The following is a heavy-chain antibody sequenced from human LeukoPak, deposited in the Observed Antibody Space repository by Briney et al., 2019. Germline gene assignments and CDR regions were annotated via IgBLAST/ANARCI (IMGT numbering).Heavy chain of an antibody. V-gene: IGHV4-39*01. CDR2: IYDSGST. CDR3: QSRFLEWLLDY. Sequence: SETLSLTCTVSGGSISSNNYFWGWVRQPPGKGLEWIGSIYDSGSTYYNPSLKSRVTISVDTSKNQFSLKLNSVTAADTAMYYCQSRFLEWLLDYWGQGTLVTVSS. CDR1: GGSISSNNYF. J-gene: IGHJ4*02. D-gene: IGHD3-3*01.